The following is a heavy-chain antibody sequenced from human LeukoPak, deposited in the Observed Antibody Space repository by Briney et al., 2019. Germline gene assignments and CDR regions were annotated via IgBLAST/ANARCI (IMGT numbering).Heavy chain of an antibody. CDR1: GFTFSSYG. J-gene: IGHJ4*02. V-gene: IGHV3-33*01. CDR2: IWYDGSNK. D-gene: IGHD4-23*01. CDR3: ARDNSDNGGNSGGVDY. Sequence: GGSLRLSCAASGFTFSSYGMHWVRQAPGKGLEWVAVIWYDGSNKYYADSVKGRFTISRDNSKNTLYLQMNSLRAEDTAVYYCARDNSDNGGNSGGVDYWGQGTLVTVSS.